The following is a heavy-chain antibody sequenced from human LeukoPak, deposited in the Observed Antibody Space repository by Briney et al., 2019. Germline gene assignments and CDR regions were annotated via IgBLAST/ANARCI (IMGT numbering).Heavy chain of an antibody. Sequence: ASVKVSCKASGYTFTSYGISWVRQAPGQGLEWMGWISAYNGNTNYAQKLQGRVTMTTDTSTSTAYMELRSLRSDDTAVYYCARDLSQYCCGGSCYYMVYWGQGTLVTVSS. J-gene: IGHJ4*02. CDR1: GYTFTSYG. CDR3: ARDLSQYCCGGSCYYMVY. D-gene: IGHD2-15*01. CDR2: ISAYNGNT. V-gene: IGHV1-18*04.